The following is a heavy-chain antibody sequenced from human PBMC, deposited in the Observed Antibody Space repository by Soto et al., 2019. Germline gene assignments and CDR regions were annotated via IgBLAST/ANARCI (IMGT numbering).Heavy chain of an antibody. V-gene: IGHV3-74*03. CDR3: ARDKSYALAV. D-gene: IGHD4-17*01. Sequence: EVQLVESGGGFVQPGGSLRLSCAASGFDFSNSWMHWVRQVPGKALVWVSHINSDGRSTTYADSVKGRFTISRDNARTTVYLQLDSLRVEDTAVYYCARDKSYALAVWGQGTTVTVSS. CDR2: INSDGRST. J-gene: IGHJ6*02. CDR1: GFDFSNSW.